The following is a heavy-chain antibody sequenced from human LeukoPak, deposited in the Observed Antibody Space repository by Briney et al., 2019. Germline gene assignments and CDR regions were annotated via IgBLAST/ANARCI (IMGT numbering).Heavy chain of an antibody. J-gene: IGHJ4*02. D-gene: IGHD3-10*01. V-gene: IGHV1-2*02. CDR2: IIPNSGDT. CDR3: ARDSGERGSGSYLIAY. Sequence: ASVKVSCKASGYTFTDFYIHWVRQAPGQGLEWMGWIIPNSGDTNYAQKFQGRVTMTRDTSISTAYMELSRLRSDDTAVYYCARDSGERGSGSYLIAYWGQGTLVTVSS. CDR1: GYTFTDFY.